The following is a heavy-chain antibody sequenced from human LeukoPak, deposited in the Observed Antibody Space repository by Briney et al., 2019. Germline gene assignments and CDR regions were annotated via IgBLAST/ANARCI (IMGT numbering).Heavy chain of an antibody. V-gene: IGHV1-18*01. CDR3: LRDAQRPRLTPDY. D-gene: IGHD6-25*01. CDR1: GYTFNTYV. Sequence: ASVKVSCKASGYTFNTYVISWVRQGPGQGLEWMGWISAYNGDVNYVQNLQGNVTMTTDPYTSTAYMELMSLRSDDTAVYYCLRDAQRPRLTPDYWGQGTLVTVSS. J-gene: IGHJ4*02. CDR2: ISAYNGDV.